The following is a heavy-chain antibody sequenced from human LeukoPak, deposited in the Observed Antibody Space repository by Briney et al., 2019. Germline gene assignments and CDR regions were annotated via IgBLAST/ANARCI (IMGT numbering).Heavy chain of an antibody. J-gene: IGHJ5*02. CDR3: AREGGGSSFNWFDP. CDR2: IIPILGIA. V-gene: IGHV1-69*04. CDR1: GGTFSSYA. Sequence: SVKVSCKASGGTFSSYAISWVRQAPGQGLEGMGRIIPILGIANYAQKFQGRVTITADKSTSTAYMELSSLRSEDTAVYYCAREGGGSSFNWFDPWGQGTLVTVSS. D-gene: IGHD2-15*01.